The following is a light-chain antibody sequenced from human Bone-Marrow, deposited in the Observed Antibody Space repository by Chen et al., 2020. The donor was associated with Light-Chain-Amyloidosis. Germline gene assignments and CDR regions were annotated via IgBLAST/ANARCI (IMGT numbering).Light chain of an antibody. J-gene: IGLJ3*02. CDR3: AAWDDSLNGWV. CDR2: NNN. V-gene: IGLV1-44*01. Sequence: QSVLTQPPSSSGTPGQRVHISCSGSSSNLGSNTVNWYQQLPGTAPKLLIYNNNQRPSGVPDRFSGSDSGTSASLAISGLRSEDEADYYCAAWDDSLNGWVFGGGTKLTVL. CDR1: SSNLGSNT.